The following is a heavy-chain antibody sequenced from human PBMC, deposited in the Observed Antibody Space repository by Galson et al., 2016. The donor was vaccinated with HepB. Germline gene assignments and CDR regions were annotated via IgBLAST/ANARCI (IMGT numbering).Heavy chain of an antibody. CDR3: VRVYLDSSLPHDVTWFDP. Sequence: SVKVSCKATGGTLSLYAINWVRQAPGQGLEWMGQIIPRFGTVNDAQKFVGRFTITADESTDTAFMELSSLRSDDTAVYYCVRVYLDSSLPHDVTWFDPWGQGTLVIVSS. CDR1: GGTLSLYA. J-gene: IGHJ5*02. CDR2: IIPRFGTV. D-gene: IGHD2-21*02. V-gene: IGHV1-69*13.